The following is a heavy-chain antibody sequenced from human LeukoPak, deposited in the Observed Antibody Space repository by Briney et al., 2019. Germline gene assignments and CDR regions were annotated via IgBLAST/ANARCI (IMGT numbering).Heavy chain of an antibody. V-gene: IGHV3-23*01. CDR3: AKKGIVMVRGVADDY. J-gene: IGHJ4*02. Sequence: GGSLRLSCAASGFTFSSHAMSWVRQAPGKGLEWVSAISGSGGSAYYADSVKGRFTISRDNSKNTLFLQMNSLRAEDTAVYYCAKKGIVMVRGVADDYWGQGTLVTVSS. CDR1: GFTFSSHA. CDR2: ISGSGGSA. D-gene: IGHD3-10*01.